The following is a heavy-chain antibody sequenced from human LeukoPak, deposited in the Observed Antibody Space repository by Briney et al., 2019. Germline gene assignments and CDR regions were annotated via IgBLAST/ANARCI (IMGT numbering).Heavy chain of an antibody. CDR3: ARDRVRVAAGRLIDY. CDR2: IKSDGSIT. CDR1: GFTFSSYW. J-gene: IGHJ4*02. D-gene: IGHD6-13*01. Sequence: GGSLRLSCVASGFTFSSYWMHWVRQTPGKGLMWVSRIKSDGSITSYADSVKGRFTISRDSAKNAVHLQMNSLRAEDTAVYYCARDRVRVAAGRLIDYWGQGTLVTVSS. V-gene: IGHV3-74*01.